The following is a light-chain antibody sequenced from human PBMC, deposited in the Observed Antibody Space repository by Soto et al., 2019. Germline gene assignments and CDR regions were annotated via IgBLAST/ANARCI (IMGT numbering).Light chain of an antibody. CDR2: VVS. CDR1: SSDVGGYNY. CDR3: SSYTTGSTLV. V-gene: IGLV2-14*01. Sequence: QSVLTQPASVSGSPGQSITISCTVTSSDVGGYNYVSWYQQHPGKAPKLMIYVVSNRPSGVSNRFSGSKSGNTASLTISGLQPEDEADYYCSSYTTGSTLVFGTGTKVTVL. J-gene: IGLJ1*01.